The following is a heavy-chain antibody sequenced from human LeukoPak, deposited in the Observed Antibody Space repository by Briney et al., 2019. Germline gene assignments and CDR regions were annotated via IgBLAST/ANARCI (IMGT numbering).Heavy chain of an antibody. D-gene: IGHD6-13*01. J-gene: IGHJ4*02. V-gene: IGHV1-69*04. CDR3: ARGESSSWYWDFDY. CDR2: IIPIFGIA. Sequence: SVKVSCKASGGTFSSYAISWVRQAPGQGLEWMGRIIPIFGIANYAQKFQGRVTITADKSTSTAYMELSRLRSDDTAVYYCARGESSSWYWDFDYWGQGTLVTVSS. CDR1: GGTFSSYA.